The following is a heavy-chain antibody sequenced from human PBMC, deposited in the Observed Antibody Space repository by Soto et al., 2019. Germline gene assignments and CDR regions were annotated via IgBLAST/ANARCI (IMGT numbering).Heavy chain of an antibody. D-gene: IGHD1-7*01. Sequence: SETLCLTCAVSGGSFTSDNWWTWVRQPPGQGLEWIGEIYRTGSTNYNPSLKSRVTISLDRSENQSSLKLSSLTAADTAVYYCASQDPGTSVAYWGQGTLVTVSS. CDR3: ASQDPGTSVAY. CDR1: GGSFTSDNW. CDR2: IYRTGST. J-gene: IGHJ4*02. V-gene: IGHV4-4*02.